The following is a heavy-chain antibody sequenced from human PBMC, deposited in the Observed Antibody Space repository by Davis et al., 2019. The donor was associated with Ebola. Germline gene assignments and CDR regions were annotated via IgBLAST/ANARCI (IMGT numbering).Heavy chain of an antibody. CDR3: ARETFGSSWYWFDP. D-gene: IGHD6-13*01. CDR2: ISTSSSTI. Sequence: GESLKISCAASGFTFNTYNMNWVRQAPGKGLEWLAYISTSSSTIYYADSVKGRFTISRDNAKNSLFLQMNSLRDEDTAVYYCARETFGSSWYWFDPWGQGTLVTVSS. CDR1: GFTFNTYN. J-gene: IGHJ5*02. V-gene: IGHV3-48*02.